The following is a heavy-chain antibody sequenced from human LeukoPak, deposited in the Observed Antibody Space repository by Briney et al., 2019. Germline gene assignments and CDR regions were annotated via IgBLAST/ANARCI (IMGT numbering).Heavy chain of an antibody. D-gene: IGHD3-22*01. CDR3: ATLTMIVVGSFDY. J-gene: IGHJ4*02. Sequence: SETLSLTCTVSGGSISSSSYYWGWIRQPPGKRLEWIGSIYYSGSTYYNPSLKSRVTISVDTSKNQFSLKLSSVTAADTAVYYCATLTMIVVGSFDYWGQGTLVTVSS. V-gene: IGHV4-39*01. CDR1: GGSISSSSYY. CDR2: IYYSGST.